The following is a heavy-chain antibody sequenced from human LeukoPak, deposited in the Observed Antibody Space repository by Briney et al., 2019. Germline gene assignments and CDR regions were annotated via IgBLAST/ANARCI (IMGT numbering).Heavy chain of an antibody. Sequence: NPGGSLRLSCAASGFTFSSYSMNWVRQAPGKGLEWVSSISSSSSYIYYAGSVKGRFTISRDNAKNSLYLQMNSLRAEDTAVYYCARVGQYYDSSGQPHIFDYWGQGTLVTVSS. D-gene: IGHD3-22*01. V-gene: IGHV3-21*01. CDR3: ARVGQYYDSSGQPHIFDY. CDR2: ISSSSSYI. CDR1: GFTFSSYS. J-gene: IGHJ4*02.